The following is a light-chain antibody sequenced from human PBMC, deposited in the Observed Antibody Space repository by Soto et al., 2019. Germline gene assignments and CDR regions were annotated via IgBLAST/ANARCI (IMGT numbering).Light chain of an antibody. CDR2: GAS. V-gene: IGKV3-15*01. J-gene: IGKJ5*01. Sequence: EIVMTQSPATLVVSSGERATRSCRVSQSVSSNLAWYQQKPGQAPRLLIYGASTRATGIPARFSGSGSGTEFTLTNSSLQSEDFAVYYCQQYNNWPPITFGQGTRLEIK. CDR3: QQYNNWPPIT. CDR1: QSVSSN.